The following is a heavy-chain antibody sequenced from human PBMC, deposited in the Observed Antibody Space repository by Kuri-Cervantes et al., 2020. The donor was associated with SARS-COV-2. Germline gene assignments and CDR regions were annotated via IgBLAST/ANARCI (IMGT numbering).Heavy chain of an antibody. CDR2: IYYSGST. CDR1: GSSFSGYY. V-gene: IGHV4-39*01. CDR3: ARQSVVASDD. D-gene: IGHD2-15*01. Sequence: ESLKISCVVSGSSFSGYYWGWIRQPPGKGLEWIGSIYYSGSTYYNPSLKSRVTISVDTSKNQFSLKLSSVTAADTAVYYCARQSVVASDDWGQGTLVTVSS. J-gene: IGHJ4*02.